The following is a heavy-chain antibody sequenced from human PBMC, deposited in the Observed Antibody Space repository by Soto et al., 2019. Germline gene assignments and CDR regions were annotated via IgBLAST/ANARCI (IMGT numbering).Heavy chain of an antibody. V-gene: IGHV3-30-3*01. CDR2: ISYDGSNK. CDR1: GFTFSSYA. D-gene: IGHD4-17*01. J-gene: IGHJ4*02. CDR3: ARVGRLHYFDY. Sequence: QVQLVESGGGVVQPGRSLRLSCAASGFTFSSYAMRWVRQAPGKGLEWVAVISYDGSNKYYADSVKGRFTISRDNSKNTLFLQMNSLRAEDTAVYYCARVGRLHYFDYWGQGTLVTVSS.